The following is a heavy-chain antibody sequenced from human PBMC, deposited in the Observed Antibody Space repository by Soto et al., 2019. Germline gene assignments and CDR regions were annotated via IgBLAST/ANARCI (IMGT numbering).Heavy chain of an antibody. CDR2: IYYSGST. D-gene: IGHD1-26*01. Sequence: SETLSLTCTVSGGSISSGGYYWSWIRQHPGKGLEWIGYIYYSGSTYYNPSLKSRVTISVDTSKNQFSLKLSSVTAADTAVYYCARSAGEWELLRAYYYYGMDVWGQGTTVTVSS. J-gene: IGHJ6*02. CDR1: GGSISSGGYY. V-gene: IGHV4-31*03. CDR3: ARSAGEWELLRAYYYYGMDV.